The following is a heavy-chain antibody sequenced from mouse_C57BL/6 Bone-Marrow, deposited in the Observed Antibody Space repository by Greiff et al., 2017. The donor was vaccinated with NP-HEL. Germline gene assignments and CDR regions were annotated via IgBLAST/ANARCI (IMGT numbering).Heavy chain of an antibody. CDR3: ARQVITTVAYYAMDY. V-gene: IGHV5-12*01. CDR1: GFTFSDYY. CDR2: ISNGGGST. J-gene: IGHJ4*01. Sequence: EVQLQESGGGLVQPGGSLKLSCAASGFTFSDYYMYWVRQTPEKRLEWVAYISNGGGSTYYPDTVKGRFTISRDNAKNTLYLQMSRLKSEDTAMYYCARQVITTVAYYAMDYWGQGTSVTVSS. D-gene: IGHD1-1*01.